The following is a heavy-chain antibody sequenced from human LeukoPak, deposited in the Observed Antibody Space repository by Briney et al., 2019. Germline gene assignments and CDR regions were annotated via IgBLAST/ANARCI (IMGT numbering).Heavy chain of an antibody. V-gene: IGHV3-23*01. Sequence: GGSLRLSCAASGFTFSSYTMRWVRQAPGKGLEWVSDINASGGRTYYADSVKGRFTISRDNSKNTLYLQMNSLRAEDTAVYYCATSKYSGSYWGQGTLVTVSS. CDR1: GFTFSSYT. CDR2: INASGGRT. J-gene: IGHJ4*02. D-gene: IGHD1-26*01. CDR3: ATSKYSGSY.